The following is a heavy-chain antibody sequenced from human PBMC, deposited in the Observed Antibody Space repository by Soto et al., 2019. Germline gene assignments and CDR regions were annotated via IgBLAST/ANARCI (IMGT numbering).Heavy chain of an antibody. Sequence: QVQLQESGPGLVKPSQTLSLTCTVSGDSISSGDYYWSWIRQHPGKGLEWIGYIYYTGSAYYNPSLRSRVSISLETSKTQFSLNLNSVTAADTAVYYCARGDYIFIYFDYWGQGTLVTVSS. CDR2: IYYTGSA. D-gene: IGHD4-4*01. J-gene: IGHJ4*02. V-gene: IGHV4-31*03. CDR1: GDSISSGDYY. CDR3: ARGDYIFIYFDY.